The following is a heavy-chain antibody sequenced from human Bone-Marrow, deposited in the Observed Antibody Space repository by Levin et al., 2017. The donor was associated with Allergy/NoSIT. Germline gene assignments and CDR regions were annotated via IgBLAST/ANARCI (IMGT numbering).Heavy chain of an antibody. V-gene: IGHV3-23*01. D-gene: IGHD2-2*01. J-gene: IGHJ5*02. CDR1: GFTFSSQA. CDR3: AKERFCTTAACYVGAGNWFDP. Sequence: LSLTCAASGFTFSSQAMSWVRQPPGKGLEWVSAISGSGDRTFYADSVKGRFTISRDNSQNTLYLQLNSLRAEDTAIYYCAKERFCTTAACYVGAGNWFDPWGQGTLVTVSS. CDR2: ISGSGDRT.